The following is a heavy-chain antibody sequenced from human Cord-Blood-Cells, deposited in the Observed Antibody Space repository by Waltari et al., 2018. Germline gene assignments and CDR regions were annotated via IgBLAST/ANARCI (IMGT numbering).Heavy chain of an antibody. CDR2: INHSGST. J-gene: IGHJ4*02. D-gene: IGHD2-2*02. Sequence: QVQLQQWGAGLLKPSETLSLTCAVYGGSFSGYYWSWIRQPPGKGLEWIGEINHSGSTNYNPCHKSRVTISVDTSKDQFSLKLSSVTAADTAVYYCARAGYCSRTSCYSGYSYGYYFDYWGQGTLVTVSS. CDR3: ARAGYCSRTSCYSGYSYGYYFDY. V-gene: IGHV4-34*01. CDR1: GGSFSGYY.